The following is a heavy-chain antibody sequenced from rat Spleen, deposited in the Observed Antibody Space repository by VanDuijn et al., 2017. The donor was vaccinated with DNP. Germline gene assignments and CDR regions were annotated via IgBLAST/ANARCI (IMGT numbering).Heavy chain of an antibody. CDR2: ISSDGSI. D-gene: IGHD1-2*01. Sequence: QVQLKESGPGLVQPSQTLSLTCTVSGFSLTSYTVTWVRQPPGKVLEWIAAISSDGSIYYNSALKSQLSISRDTSKSQVFLKMSSLQTEDTAMYFCASGTATWFAYWGQGTLVTVSS. CDR3: ASGTATWFAY. J-gene: IGHJ3*01. CDR1: GFSLTSYT. V-gene: IGHV2-6*01.